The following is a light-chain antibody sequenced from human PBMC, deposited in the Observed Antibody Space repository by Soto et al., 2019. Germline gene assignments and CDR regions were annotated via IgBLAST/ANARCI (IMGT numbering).Light chain of an antibody. V-gene: IGKV3-20*01. J-gene: IGKJ3*01. CDR3: QQYGSSPGFT. CDR2: GAS. Sequence: EIVLTQSPGTLSLSPGERATLSCRASQSVSSSYLAWYQQKPGQAPRLLIYGASSSDTGIPDSLSGSGCGTDFTLTISRLEPEDFAVYYCQQYGSSPGFTFGPGTKVDIK. CDR1: QSVSSSY.